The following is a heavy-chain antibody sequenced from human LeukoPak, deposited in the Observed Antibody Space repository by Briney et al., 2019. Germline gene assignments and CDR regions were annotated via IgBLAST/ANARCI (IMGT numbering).Heavy chain of an antibody. CDR3: ARGLMGTTGEQNWFDP. CDR1: GGSISNYY. CDR2: IYSSGYT. Sequence: SETLSLTCSVSGGSISNYYWSWIRQPPGKGLEWIGYIYSSGYTNYKPSLKSRVTLSVDTSKNQVSLKLTSVTAADTAVYYCARGLMGTTGEQNWFDPWGQGTLVTVSS. J-gene: IGHJ5*02. D-gene: IGHD1-7*01. V-gene: IGHV4-59*08.